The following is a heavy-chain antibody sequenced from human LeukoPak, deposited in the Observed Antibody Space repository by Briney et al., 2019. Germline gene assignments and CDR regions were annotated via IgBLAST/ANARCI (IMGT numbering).Heavy chain of an antibody. Sequence: GASVKVSCKASGYTFTSYYMHWVRQAPGQGLEWMGIINPSGGSTSYAQKFQGRVTMTRDTSTSTAYMELSSLRSEDTAVYYCARDRLERRGRGIYFDYWGQGTLVTVSS. CDR2: INPSGGST. CDR3: ARDRLERRGRGIYFDY. J-gene: IGHJ4*02. D-gene: IGHD1-1*01. V-gene: IGHV1-46*01. CDR1: GYTFTSYY.